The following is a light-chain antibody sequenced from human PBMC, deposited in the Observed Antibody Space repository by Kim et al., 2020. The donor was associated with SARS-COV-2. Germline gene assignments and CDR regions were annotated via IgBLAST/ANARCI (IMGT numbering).Light chain of an antibody. CDR3: AAWDDRLNGPV. J-gene: IGLJ3*02. CDR2: SDD. CDR1: SSNIGNNA. V-gene: IGLV1-36*01. Sequence: QSVLTQPPSVSEAPRQRVTISCSGSSSNIGNNAVNWYQRLPGKAPKLLIYSDDLLPSGVSDRFSGSKSGTSASLAISGLQSEDEADYYCAAWDDRLNGPVFGGGTKVTVL.